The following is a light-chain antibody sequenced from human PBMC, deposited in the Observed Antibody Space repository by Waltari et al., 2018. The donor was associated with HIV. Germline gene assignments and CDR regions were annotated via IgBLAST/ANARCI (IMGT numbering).Light chain of an antibody. CDR2: GAS. CDR1: QSVSNN. J-gene: IGKJ2*01. V-gene: IGKV3D-15*01. CDR3: QQYNNWPPNYT. Sequence: IVMPQSPATLSVPPGARSTLSCGASQSVSNNLAWYQHKPGQAPRLLIYGASTRATGIPARFSGSGSGTEFTLSISSLQSEDFAVYYCQQYNNWPPNYTFGQGTKLEIK.